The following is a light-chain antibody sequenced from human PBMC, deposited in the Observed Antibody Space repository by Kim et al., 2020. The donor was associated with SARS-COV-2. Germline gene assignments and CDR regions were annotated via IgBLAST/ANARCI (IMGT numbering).Light chain of an antibody. CDR1: QSVSTS. Sequence: SASVGNRVTLPCQASQSVSTSLNWYQQQPAKAPKLLIYAVSSLQSGVPSRFSGSGSGTDFTLTISSLQPEDFAIYYCQQSHGFPYSFGQGTKLEI. CDR3: QQSHGFPYS. V-gene: IGKV1-39*01. J-gene: IGKJ2*03. CDR2: AVS.